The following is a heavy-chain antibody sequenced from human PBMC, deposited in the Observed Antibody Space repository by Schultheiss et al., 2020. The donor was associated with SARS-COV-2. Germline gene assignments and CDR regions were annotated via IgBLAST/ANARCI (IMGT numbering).Heavy chain of an antibody. CDR2: IYSSGST. CDR1: GGSFSGYY. J-gene: IGHJ6*03. V-gene: IGHV4-59*12. D-gene: IGHD3-3*01. CDR3: ARDRPYDFWSGYYSENYYYYMDV. Sequence: SETPSLTCAVYGGSFSGYYWSWIRQPPGKGLEWIGYIYSSGSTIYNPSLKSRVTMSVDTSKNQFSLKLSSVTAADTAVYYCARDRPYDFWSGYYSENYYYYMDVWGKGTTVTVSS.